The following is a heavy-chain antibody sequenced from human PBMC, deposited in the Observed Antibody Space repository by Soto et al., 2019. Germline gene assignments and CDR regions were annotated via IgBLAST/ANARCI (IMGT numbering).Heavy chain of an antibody. CDR3: AREYYYTMDV. V-gene: IGHV3-11*05. CDR1: GFTFRDYY. CDR2: IDSSTKYT. Sequence: QVQLVESGGGLVRPGGSLRLSCEASGFTFRDYYMTWFRQAPGKGLEWLSYIDSSTKYTNYADSVKSRFTFSRDNANNSLYLQMNSLRADDTAVYYCAREYYYTMDVWGQGTMVTVSS. J-gene: IGHJ6*02.